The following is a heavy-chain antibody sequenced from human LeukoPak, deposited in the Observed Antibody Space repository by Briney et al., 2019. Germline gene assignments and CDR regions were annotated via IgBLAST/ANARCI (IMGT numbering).Heavy chain of an antibody. CDR2: MNPNSGNT. CDR1: GYTFTSYD. Sequence: ASVTVSCKASGYTFTSYDINWVRQATAQGLEWMGWMNPNSGNTGYAHKFQGRVTMTRNTSICTAYMELSSLRSEDKAVYYCSRASGGGGYCYGFLYWGQGTLVTVSS. CDR3: SRASGGGGYCYGFLY. V-gene: IGHV1-8*01. D-gene: IGHD2-21*02. J-gene: IGHJ4*02.